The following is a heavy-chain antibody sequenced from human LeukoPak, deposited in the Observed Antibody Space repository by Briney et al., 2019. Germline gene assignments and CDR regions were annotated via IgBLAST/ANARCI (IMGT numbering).Heavy chain of an antibody. Sequence: GGSLRLSCAASGFTFSSYAMSWVRQAPGKGLEWVSAISGSGGSTYYADSVKGRFTISRDNSKNTLYQQMNSLRAEDTAVYYCAKVTNYYDSSGGYWGQGTLVTVSS. CDR2: ISGSGGST. D-gene: IGHD3-22*01. CDR1: GFTFSSYA. J-gene: IGHJ4*02. V-gene: IGHV3-23*01. CDR3: AKVTNYYDSSGGY.